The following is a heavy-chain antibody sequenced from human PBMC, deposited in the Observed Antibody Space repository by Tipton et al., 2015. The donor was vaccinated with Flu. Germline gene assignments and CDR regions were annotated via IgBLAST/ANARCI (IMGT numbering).Heavy chain of an antibody. Sequence: TLSLTCAVYGGSFSGYYWSWIRQPPGKGLEWIGEINHSGSTNYNPSLKSRVTISVDTSKNQFSLKLSSVTAADTAVYYCASSSSYGMDVWGQGTTVTVSS. D-gene: IGHD6-6*01. V-gene: IGHV4-34*01. CDR1: GGSFSGYY. CDR3: ASSSSYGMDV. J-gene: IGHJ6*02. CDR2: INHSGST.